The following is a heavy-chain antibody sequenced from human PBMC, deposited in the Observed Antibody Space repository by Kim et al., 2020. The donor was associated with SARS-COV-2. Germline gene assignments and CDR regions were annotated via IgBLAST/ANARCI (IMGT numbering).Heavy chain of an antibody. J-gene: IGHJ4*02. Sequence: GGSLRLSCAASGFTFSTSWMYWVRQAPGKGLLWVSRINPDERSTTYAYSVTVRFTISSANAKNTLYLQMHSLRAEDTAMYYCARARALWDWGQGTLCPVS. CDR2: INPDERST. CDR3: ARARALWD. CDR1: GFTFSTSW. D-gene: IGHD3-16*01. V-gene: IGHV3-74*01.